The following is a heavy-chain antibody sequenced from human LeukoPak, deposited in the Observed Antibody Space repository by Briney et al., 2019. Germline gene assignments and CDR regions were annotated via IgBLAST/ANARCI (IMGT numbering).Heavy chain of an antibody. CDR1: GGSISSSSYY. D-gene: IGHD5-24*01. J-gene: IGHJ4*02. CDR2: IYYSGST. Sequence: SETLSLTCTVSGGSISSSSYYWSWIRQPPGKGLEWIGYIYYSGSTNYNPSLKSRVTISVDTSKNQFSLKLSSVTAADTAVYYCCRDGYSYFDYWGQGTLVTVSS. CDR3: CRDGYSYFDY. V-gene: IGHV4-61*01.